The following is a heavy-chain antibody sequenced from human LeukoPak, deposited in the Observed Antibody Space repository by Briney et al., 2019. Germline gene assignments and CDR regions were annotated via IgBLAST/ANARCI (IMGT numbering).Heavy chain of an antibody. CDR3: ARVPIVVVPAAISSYYYYYMDV. D-gene: IGHD2-2*02. V-gene: IGHV4-59*01. Sequence: PSETLSLTCTVSGGSISSYYWSWIRQPPGKGLEWIGYIYYSGSTNYNPSLKSRVTISVDTSKNQFSLKLSSVTAADTAVYYCARVPIVVVPAAISSYYYYYMDVWGKGTTVTVS. CDR1: GGSISSYY. CDR2: IYYSGST. J-gene: IGHJ6*03.